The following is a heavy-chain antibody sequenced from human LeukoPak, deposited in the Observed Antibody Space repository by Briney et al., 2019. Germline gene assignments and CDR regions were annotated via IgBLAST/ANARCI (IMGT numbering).Heavy chain of an antibody. CDR3: ARDQRYYDSSGHLDY. CDR2: INPSGGRT. D-gene: IGHD3-22*01. V-gene: IGHV1-46*01. Sequence: ASVKVSCKASGYTFTGYYMHWVRQAPGQGLEWMGRINPSGGRTSYAQKFQGRVTMTRDTSTSTVYMELSSLRSEDTAVYYCARDQRYYDSSGHLDYWGQGTLVTV. J-gene: IGHJ4*02. CDR1: GYTFTGYY.